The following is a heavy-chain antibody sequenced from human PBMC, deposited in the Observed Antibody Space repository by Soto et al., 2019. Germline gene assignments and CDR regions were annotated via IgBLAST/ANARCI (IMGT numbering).Heavy chain of an antibody. Sequence: EVQLLESGGGLVQPGGSLRLSCAASGFTFSSYAMSWVRQAPGKGLEWVSAISGSGGSTYYADSVKGRFTISRDNSKNTLYLQMNSLRAEDTVVYYCAKDLSIGGSCYGVDYWGQGTLVTVSS. CDR3: AKDLSIGGSCYGVDY. CDR1: GFTFSSYA. CDR2: ISGSGGST. J-gene: IGHJ4*02. D-gene: IGHD2-15*01. V-gene: IGHV3-23*01.